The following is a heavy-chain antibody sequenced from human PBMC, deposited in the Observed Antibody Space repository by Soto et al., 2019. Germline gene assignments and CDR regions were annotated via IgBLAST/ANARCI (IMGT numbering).Heavy chain of an antibody. CDR2: ISSSSSYI. CDR1: GFTFSSYS. Sequence: GGSLRLSCAASGFTFSSYSMNWVRQAPGKGLEWVSSISSSSSYIYYADSVKGRFTISRDNAKNSLYLQMNSLRAEDTAVYYCAREQLLWFGGMDVWGQGTPVTVSS. D-gene: IGHD3-10*01. J-gene: IGHJ6*02. CDR3: AREQLLWFGGMDV. V-gene: IGHV3-21*01.